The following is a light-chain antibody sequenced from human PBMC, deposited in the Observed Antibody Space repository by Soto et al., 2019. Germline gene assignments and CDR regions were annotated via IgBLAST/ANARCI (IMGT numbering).Light chain of an antibody. V-gene: IGKV3-15*01. J-gene: IGKJ1*01. CDR3: QQYVSSPWA. CDR2: GAS. Sequence: EIEMTQSPATLSLAPGERVTLSCRASESVSTNLAWYQQKPGQAPRLLIYGASTGATGIPARFSGSGSGTEFTLTISRLEPEDFAVYYCQQYVSSPWAFGQGTKVDIK. CDR1: ESVSTN.